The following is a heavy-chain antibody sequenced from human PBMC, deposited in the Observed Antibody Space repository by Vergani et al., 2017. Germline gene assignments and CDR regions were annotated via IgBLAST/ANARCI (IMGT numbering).Heavy chain of an antibody. CDR1: GYTFTHHY. V-gene: IGHV1-69-2*01. CDR2: VDPEDGET. CDR3: ATPQTVTTGGMEV. J-gene: IGHJ6*02. Sequence: EVQLVQSGAEVMKPGATMKISCKVSGYTFTHHYMHLVTQAPGKGREWRGLVDPEDGETIYAEKFKGRVTIAADTSTDTAHLELSSLRSEDTAVYYCATPQTVTTGGMEVWGQGTTVIVSS. D-gene: IGHD4-17*01.